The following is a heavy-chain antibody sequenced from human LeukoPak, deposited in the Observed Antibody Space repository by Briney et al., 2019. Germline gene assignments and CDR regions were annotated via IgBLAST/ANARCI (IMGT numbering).Heavy chain of an antibody. CDR3: ARDLDSSRTGYFHS. Sequence: ASVKVACKASGYTFTGYYIHWVQQAPGHGLEWMGWVNPNDGGTIYTQRFQGRVTMTWDTSITTAYMELSSLTSDDTAVYYCARDLDSSRTGYFHSWGQGTLVTVSS. J-gene: IGHJ1*01. CDR2: VNPNDGGT. V-gene: IGHV1-2*02. CDR1: GYTFTGYY. D-gene: IGHD6-13*01.